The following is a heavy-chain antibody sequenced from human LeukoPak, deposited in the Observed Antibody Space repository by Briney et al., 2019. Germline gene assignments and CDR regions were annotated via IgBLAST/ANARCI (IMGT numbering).Heavy chain of an antibody. CDR2: IYYSGST. CDR1: RGSISSSSYY. D-gene: IGHD6-6*01. CDR3: ARHSGSSLPFDY. Sequence: SETLSLTCTVSRGSISSSSYYWSWIRQPPGKGLEWIGYIYYSGSTNYNPSLKSRVTISVDTSKNQFSLKLSSVTAADTAVYYCARHSGSSLPFDYWGQGTLVTVSS. V-gene: IGHV4-61*05. J-gene: IGHJ4*02.